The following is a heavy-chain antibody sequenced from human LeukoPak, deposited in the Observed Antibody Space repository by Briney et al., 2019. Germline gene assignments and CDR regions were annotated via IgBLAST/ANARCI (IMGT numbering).Heavy chain of an antibody. Sequence: PGGSLRLSCAASGFTFSSYGMHLVRQAPGKRQEWVAVIWYDGSNEYYADSVKGRFTISRDNSKNTLYLQMNSLRAEDTAVYYCARDQMHIVVVTAIDYWGQGTLVTVSS. J-gene: IGHJ4*02. CDR1: GFTFSSYG. V-gene: IGHV3-33*01. CDR3: ARDQMHIVVVTAIDY. D-gene: IGHD2-21*02. CDR2: IWYDGSNE.